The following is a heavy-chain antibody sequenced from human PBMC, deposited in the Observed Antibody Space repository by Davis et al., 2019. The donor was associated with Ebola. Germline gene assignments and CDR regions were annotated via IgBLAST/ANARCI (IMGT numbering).Heavy chain of an antibody. Sequence: AASVKVSCKASGYNLNIYGISWVRQAPGQRLEWMGYINTYNGNTKYSQNFQGRVTMTRNTSISTAYMELSSLRSEDTAVYYCARGTRWPGYWGQGTLVTVSS. J-gene: IGHJ4*02. CDR1: GYNLNIYG. D-gene: IGHD4-23*01. V-gene: IGHV1-8*02. CDR3: ARGTRWPGY. CDR2: INTYNGNT.